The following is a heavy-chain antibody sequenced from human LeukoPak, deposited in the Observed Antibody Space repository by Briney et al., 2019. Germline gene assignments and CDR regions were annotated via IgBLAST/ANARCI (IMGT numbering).Heavy chain of an antibody. Sequence: PSQTLSLTCTVSGGSISSGSYYWSWIRQPAGKGLEWIVRIYTSGSTNYNPSLKSRVTISVDTSKNQFSLKLSSVTAADTAVYYCAREEGYCSSTSCHYYMGVWGKGTTVTVSS. CDR2: IYTSGST. V-gene: IGHV4-61*02. D-gene: IGHD2-2*01. CDR1: GGSISSGSYY. J-gene: IGHJ6*03. CDR3: AREEGYCSSTSCHYYMGV.